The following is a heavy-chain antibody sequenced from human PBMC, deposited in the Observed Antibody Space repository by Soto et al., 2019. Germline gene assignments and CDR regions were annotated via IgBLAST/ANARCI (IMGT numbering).Heavy chain of an antibody. D-gene: IGHD3-22*01. J-gene: IGHJ4*02. CDR3: VRATYFSDSSGYTSCLDY. Sequence: GGSLRLSCAGSGFTLSDQYIDWVRQAPGKGLEWVGRSRDKAQGYSTAYAASVKGRFTTSRDELKNSVYLQMNSLKTEDTAVYYCVRATYFSDSSGYTSCLDYWGQGTLVTVSS. V-gene: IGHV3-72*01. CDR2: SRDKAQGYST. CDR1: GFTLSDQY.